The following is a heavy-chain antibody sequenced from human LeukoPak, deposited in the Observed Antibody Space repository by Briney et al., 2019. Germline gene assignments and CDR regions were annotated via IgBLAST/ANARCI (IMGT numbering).Heavy chain of an antibody. D-gene: IGHD2-2*01. J-gene: IGHJ4*02. V-gene: IGHV1-18*01. CDR2: ISAYNGNT. CDR1: GYTFTSYG. Sequence: ASVKVSCKASGYTFTSYGISWVRQAPGQGLEWMGWISAYNGNTNYAQKLQGRVTMTTDTSTSTAYMELRSLRSDDTAVYYCARDGFVVPAAIELGYWGQGTLVTVSS. CDR3: ARDGFVVPAAIELGY.